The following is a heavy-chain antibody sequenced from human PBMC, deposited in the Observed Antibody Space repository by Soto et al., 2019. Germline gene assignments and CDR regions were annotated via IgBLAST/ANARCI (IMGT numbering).Heavy chain of an antibody. J-gene: IGHJ5*02. Sequence: GGCLRLACAASGVTFSSYAMSWVRQATGKGLEWVSAISGSGGSTYYADSVKGRFTISRDNSKNTLYLQMNSLRAEDTAVYYCAKERKRAEHWFDPWGQGTLVTVSS. V-gene: IGHV3-23*01. CDR1: GVTFSSYA. CDR2: ISGSGGST. CDR3: AKERKRAEHWFDP.